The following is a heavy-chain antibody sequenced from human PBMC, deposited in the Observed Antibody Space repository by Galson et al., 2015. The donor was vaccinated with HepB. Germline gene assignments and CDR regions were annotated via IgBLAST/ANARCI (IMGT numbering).Heavy chain of an antibody. CDR2: IIPILGIA. CDR3: ARDLRGSYGGKGGFDY. D-gene: IGHD4-23*01. J-gene: IGHJ4*02. Sequence: SVKVSCKASGGTFSSYTISWVRQAPGQGLEWMGRIIPILGIANYAQKFQGRVTITADKSTSTAYMELSSLRSEDTAVYYCARDLRGSYGGKGGFDYWGQGTLVTVSS. V-gene: IGHV1-69*04. CDR1: GGTFSSYT.